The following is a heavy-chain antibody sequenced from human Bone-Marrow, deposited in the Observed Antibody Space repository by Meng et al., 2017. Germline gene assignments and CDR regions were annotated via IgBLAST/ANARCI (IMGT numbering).Heavy chain of an antibody. CDR3: ARGGSPGYGDYDY. J-gene: IGHJ4*02. CDR2: IIPVFGTA. V-gene: IGHV1-69*06. CDR1: GGSFNSFA. D-gene: IGHD4-17*01. Sequence: QVHLVQSGAEVKKPGSSVKVSCRASGGSFNSFAVSWVRQAPGQGVEWMGGIIPVFGTANYAQKFQGRVTITADKSTSTAYMELSSLRSEDTAVYYCARGGSPGYGDYDYWGQGTLVTVSS.